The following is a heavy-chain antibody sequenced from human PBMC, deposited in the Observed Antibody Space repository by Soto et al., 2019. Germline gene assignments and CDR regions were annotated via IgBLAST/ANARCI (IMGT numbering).Heavy chain of an antibody. D-gene: IGHD6-13*01. Sequence: SSEALSLTCTVPGGSISRNYWTWIRQPPGKGLEWIGYVYNSGSTNYNPSLKSRVTISEDTSKSQFSLKVNSMTAADTAVYYCARYRREAVAGYTLDNWGQGILVTVSS. CDR3: ARYRREAVAGYTLDN. V-gene: IGHV4-59*01. CDR1: GGSISRNY. CDR2: VYNSGST. J-gene: IGHJ4*02.